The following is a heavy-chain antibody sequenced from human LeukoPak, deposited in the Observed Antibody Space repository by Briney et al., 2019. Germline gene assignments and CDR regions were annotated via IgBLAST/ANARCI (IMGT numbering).Heavy chain of an antibody. J-gene: IGHJ6*04. CDR3: ARDGIYDILTGGYYYYGMDV. CDR1: GYTFTSYG. Sequence: ASVKVSCKASGYTFTSYGIGWVRQAPGQGLEWMGWISAYNGNTNYAQKLQGRVTMTTDTSTSTAYMELRSLRSDDTAVYYCARDGIYDILTGGYYYYGMDVWGKGTTVTVSS. CDR2: ISAYNGNT. V-gene: IGHV1-18*04. D-gene: IGHD3-9*01.